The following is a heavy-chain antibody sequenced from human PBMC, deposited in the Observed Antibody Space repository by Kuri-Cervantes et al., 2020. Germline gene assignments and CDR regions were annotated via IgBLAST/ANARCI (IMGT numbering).Heavy chain of an antibody. CDR2: ISAYNGNT. CDR3: ARGVDIAAHGGGDYYYYMDV. D-gene: IGHD6-13*01. CDR1: GYTFTSYG. Sequence: ASVKVSCKASGYTFTSYGISWVRQAPGQGLEWMGWISAYNGNTNYAQKLQGRVTMITDTSTSTAYMELRSLRSEDTAVYYCARGVDIAAHGGGDYYYYMDVWGKGTTVTVSS. V-gene: IGHV1-18*01. J-gene: IGHJ6*03.